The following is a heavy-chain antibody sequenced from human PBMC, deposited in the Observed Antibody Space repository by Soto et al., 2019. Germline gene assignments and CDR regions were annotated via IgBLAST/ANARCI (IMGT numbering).Heavy chain of an antibody. CDR1: GDSVSRNH. CDR2: TYESGST. V-gene: IGHV4-59*02. CDR3: TRLLYGDQFDY. D-gene: IGHD4-17*01. Sequence: SETLSLTCTVSGDSVSRNHWGWIRQSPGKGLEWIGYTYESGSTNYNPSLKSRVTISADTSKNQFSLNLTSVTAADTAVYYCTRLLYGDQFDYRAQRALDTGSS. J-gene: IGHJ4*02.